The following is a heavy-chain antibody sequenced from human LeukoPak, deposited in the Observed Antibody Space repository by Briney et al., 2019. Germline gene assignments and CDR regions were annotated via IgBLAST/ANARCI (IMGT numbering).Heavy chain of an antibody. CDR1: GGTFSSYA. J-gene: IGHJ6*02. V-gene: IGHV1-69*13. D-gene: IGHD3-10*01. CDR3: ARWGEAVIRIPRGGNYYYGMDV. Sequence: SVKVSCKASGGTFSSYAISWVRQAPGQGLEWMGGIIPIFGTANYAQRFQGRVTITADESTSTAYMELSSLRSEDTAVYYCARWGEAVIRIPRGGNYYYGMDVWGQGTTVTVSS. CDR2: IIPIFGTA.